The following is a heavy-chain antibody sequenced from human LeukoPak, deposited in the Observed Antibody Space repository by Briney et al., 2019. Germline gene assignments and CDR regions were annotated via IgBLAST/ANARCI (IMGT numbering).Heavy chain of an antibody. CDR1: GFTFSTLP. Sequence: PGGSLRLSCSASGFTFSTLPMHWVRQAPGKGLEYVSGSSSNGGSTYYGDSAKGRFIISRDNSKNTLYLQMNSLTAQDTAVYHCAKGKGTGSYYYFDYWGQGTLVIVSS. V-gene: IGHV3-64*04. J-gene: IGHJ4*02. D-gene: IGHD1-26*01. CDR2: SSSNGGST. CDR3: AKGKGTGSYYYFDY.